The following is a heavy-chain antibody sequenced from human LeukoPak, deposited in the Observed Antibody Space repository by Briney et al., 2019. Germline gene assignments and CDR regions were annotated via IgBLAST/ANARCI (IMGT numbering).Heavy chain of an antibody. CDR3: ARDQRAVARFDP. CDR2: INPNSGGT. CDR1: GYTFTGYY. Sequence: ASVKVSCKASGYTFTGYYMHWVRQAPGQGLEWMGWINPNSGGTNHAQKFQGRVTMTRDTSISTAYMELSRLRSDDTAVYYCARDQRAVARFDPWGQGTLVTVSS. J-gene: IGHJ5*02. V-gene: IGHV1-2*02. D-gene: IGHD6-19*01.